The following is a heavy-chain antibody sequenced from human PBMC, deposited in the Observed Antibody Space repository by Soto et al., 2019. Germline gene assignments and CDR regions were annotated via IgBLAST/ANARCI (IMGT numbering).Heavy chain of an antibody. Sequence: PSETLSLTCTVSGGSISSGGHYWSWIRQHPGKGLEWLGYIFYGGSTYYNQSLESRLTISANTSKNHFSLELSSVGAADTAVYYCAREGRTGGPYYYYYGMDVWGQGTTVTVSS. V-gene: IGHV4-31*03. CDR2: IFYGGST. J-gene: IGHJ6*02. CDR1: GGSISSGGHY. CDR3: AREGRTGGPYYYYYGMDV.